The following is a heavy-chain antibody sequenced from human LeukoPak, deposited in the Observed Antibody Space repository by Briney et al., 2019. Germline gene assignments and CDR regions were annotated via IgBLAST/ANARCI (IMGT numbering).Heavy chain of an antibody. CDR3: AKDLYGYVSNWFDP. J-gene: IGHJ5*02. Sequence: PGGSLRLSCAASGFTFSSYAMSWVRLAPGKGLEWVSAISGSGGSTYYADSVKGRFTISRDNSKNTLYLQMNSLRAEDTAVYYCAKDLYGYVSNWFDPWGQGTLVTVSS. CDR1: GFTFSSYA. D-gene: IGHD5-12*01. CDR2: ISGSGGST. V-gene: IGHV3-23*01.